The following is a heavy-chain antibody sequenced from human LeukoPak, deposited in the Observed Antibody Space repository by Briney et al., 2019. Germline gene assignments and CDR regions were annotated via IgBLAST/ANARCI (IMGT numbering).Heavy chain of an antibody. D-gene: IGHD6-13*01. CDR3: AKDHQGIAAAVDY. J-gene: IGHJ4*02. Sequence: GGSLRLSCAASGFTFSSYEMNWVRQAPGKGLEWVSYISSSGSTTYYADSVKGRFTISRDNSKNTLYLQMNSLRAEDTAVYYCAKDHQGIAAAVDYWGQGTLVTVSS. CDR1: GFTFSSYE. CDR2: ISSSGSTT. V-gene: IGHV3-48*03.